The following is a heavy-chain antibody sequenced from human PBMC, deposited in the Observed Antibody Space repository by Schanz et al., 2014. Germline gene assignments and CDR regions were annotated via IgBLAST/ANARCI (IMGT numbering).Heavy chain of an antibody. CDR1: GFSFDGYT. CDR2: VTWDGGST. J-gene: IGHJ5*02. CDR3: AEDRARVYESFLDT. Sequence: EVQLVESGGVVVQPGGSLRLSCAGSGFSFDGYTMHWVRQPPGKGLEWVSLVTWDGGSTYYADSVKGRFTISRDNSKNTLYLQLDRLRREDTAIYVCAEDRARVYESFLDTWGQGTLVTVSS. V-gene: IGHV3-43*01. D-gene: IGHD5-12*01.